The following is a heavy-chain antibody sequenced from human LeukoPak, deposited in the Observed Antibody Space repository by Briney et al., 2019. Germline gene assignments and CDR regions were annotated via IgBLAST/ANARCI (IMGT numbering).Heavy chain of an antibody. CDR1: GGSISSYY. CDR3: AVDSVRGVLGFDP. J-gene: IGHJ5*02. V-gene: IGHV4-59*04. CDR2: IYHSGST. Sequence: PSETLSLTCTVSGGSISSYYWSWIRQPPGKGLEWIGTIYHSGSTYYNPSLKSRVTISVDTSKNQFSLKLSSVTAADTAVYYCAVDSVRGVLGFDPWGQGTLATVSS. D-gene: IGHD3-10*01.